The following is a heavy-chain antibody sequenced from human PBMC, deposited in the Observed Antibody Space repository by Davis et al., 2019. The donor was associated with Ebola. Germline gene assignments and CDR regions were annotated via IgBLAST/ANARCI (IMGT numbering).Heavy chain of an antibody. Sequence: PGGSLRLSCAASGFTFSSYGMHWVRQAPGKGLEWVAVISYDGSNKYYADSVKGRFTISRDNSKNTLYLQMNSLRAEDTAVYYCAKDSAGEVVYCTNGVCWGDYGMDVWGKGTTVTVSS. CDR1: GFTFSSYG. V-gene: IGHV3-30*18. CDR2: ISYDGSNK. CDR3: AKDSAGEVVYCTNGVCWGDYGMDV. J-gene: IGHJ6*04. D-gene: IGHD2-8*01.